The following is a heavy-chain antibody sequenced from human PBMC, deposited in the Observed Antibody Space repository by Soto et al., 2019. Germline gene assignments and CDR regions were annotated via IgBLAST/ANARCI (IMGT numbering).Heavy chain of an antibody. D-gene: IGHD2-21*02. CDR3: ARGMPGDRIDY. Sequence: QVQLQESGPGLVKPSQTLSLTCTVSGGSISSGDYYWSWIRQPPGKGLEWIGYIYYSGSTYYNPSIKSRVTISVATSQNQFSLKLSSVTAADTAVYYCARGMPGDRIDYWGQGTLVTVSS. J-gene: IGHJ4*02. CDR2: IYYSGST. V-gene: IGHV4-30-4*01. CDR1: GGSISSGDYY.